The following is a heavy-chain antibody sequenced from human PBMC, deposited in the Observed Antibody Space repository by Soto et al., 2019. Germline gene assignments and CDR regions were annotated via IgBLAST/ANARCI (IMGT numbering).Heavy chain of an antibody. J-gene: IGHJ6*02. CDR3: ATGELGYDFWSGYPAHYYYYGMDV. Sequence: GASVKVSCKASGYYFINFGLNWVRQAPGQGLEWMGWVNPYSGHTKYAQKFQGRVTITADESTSTAYMELSSLRSEDTAVYYCATGELGYDFWSGYPAHYYYYGMDVWGQGTTVTVSS. V-gene: IGHV1-18*01. D-gene: IGHD3-3*01. CDR1: GYYFINFG. CDR2: VNPYSGHT.